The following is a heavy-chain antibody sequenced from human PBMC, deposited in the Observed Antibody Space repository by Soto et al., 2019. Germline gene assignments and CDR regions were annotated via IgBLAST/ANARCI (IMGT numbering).Heavy chain of an antibody. Sequence: PGWSLRLSSAASGVSVNEYGMHWVRQAPGKGLEWVAVIWYDGSNKYYADSVKGRFTFSRDNLKNTMSLQMNSLRVEDTAIYYCARWGCSGSNCNLNQRSFDLWGQGTLVTVSS. CDR2: IWYDGSNK. V-gene: IGHV3-33*01. J-gene: IGHJ4*02. D-gene: IGHD2-15*01. CDR3: ARWGCSGSNCNLNQRSFDL. CDR1: GVSVNEYG.